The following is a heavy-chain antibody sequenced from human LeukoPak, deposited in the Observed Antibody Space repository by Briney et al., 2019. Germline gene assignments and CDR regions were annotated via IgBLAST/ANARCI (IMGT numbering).Heavy chain of an antibody. CDR3: AKDIAAAAGTYYYYGMDV. J-gene: IGHJ6*02. CDR1: GFSFSSYA. Sequence: GGSLRLSCAASGFSFSSYAMSWVRQAPGKGLEWVSAISGSGGSTYYADSVKGRFTISRDNSKNTLYLQMNSLRAEDTALYYCAKDIAAAAGTYYYYGMDVWGQGTTVTVSS. V-gene: IGHV3-23*01. CDR2: ISGSGGST. D-gene: IGHD6-13*01.